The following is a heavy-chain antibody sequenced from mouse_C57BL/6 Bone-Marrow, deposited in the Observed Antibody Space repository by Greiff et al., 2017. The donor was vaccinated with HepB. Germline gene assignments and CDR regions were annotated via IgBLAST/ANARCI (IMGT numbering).Heavy chain of an antibody. D-gene: IGHD2-5*01. V-gene: IGHV5-4*01. CDR2: ISDGGSYT. CDR1: GFTFSSYA. J-gene: IGHJ3*01. Sequence: EVQGVESGGGLVKPGGSLKLSCAASGFTFSSYAMSRVRQTPEKRLEWVATISDGGSYTYYPDNVKGRFTISRDNAKDNLYLQMSHLKSKDTAMYYCAGRYSNYGFAYWGQGTLVTVSA. CDR3: AGRYSNYGFAY.